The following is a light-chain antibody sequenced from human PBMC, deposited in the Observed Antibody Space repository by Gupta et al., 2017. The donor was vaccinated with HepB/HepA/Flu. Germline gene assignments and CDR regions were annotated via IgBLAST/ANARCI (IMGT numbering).Light chain of an antibody. J-gene: IGLJ1*01. Sequence: SSELTQDPAVFVALGQPVRITCQGDSLRSYFGSWYQQKAGQAPVLVIYGKNNRPSGIPDRFSGSSLGNTASLISTGAQAEDEADYYCNSRDISGNHYVFGTGTKVTVL. CDR2: GKN. V-gene: IGLV3-19*01. CDR3: NSRDISGNHYV. CDR1: SLRSYF.